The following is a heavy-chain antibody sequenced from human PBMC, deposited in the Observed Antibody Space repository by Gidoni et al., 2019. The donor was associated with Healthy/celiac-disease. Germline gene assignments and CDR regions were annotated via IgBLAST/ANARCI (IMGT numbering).Heavy chain of an antibody. V-gene: IGHV1-46*01. J-gene: IGHJ6*02. CDR1: GHTFTSYY. CDR2: INPSGGST. CDR3: ARETLDIVATIQNYGMDV. D-gene: IGHD5-12*01. Sequence: QVQLVQSGAEVKKPGASVKVSCKASGHTFTSYYMHWVRQAPGQGLEWMGIINPSGGSTSYAQKFQGRVTMTRDTSTSTVYMELSSLRSEDTAVYYCARETLDIVATIQNYGMDVWGQGTTVTVSS.